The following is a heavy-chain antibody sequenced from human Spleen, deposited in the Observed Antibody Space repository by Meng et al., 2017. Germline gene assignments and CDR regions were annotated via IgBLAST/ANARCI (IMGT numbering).Heavy chain of an antibody. J-gene: IGHJ4*02. D-gene: IGHD5-18*01. V-gene: IGHV3-48*03. CDR2: ISSSGSTI. CDR3: ARERPRGYSYGYFDY. Sequence: GESLKISCAASGFTFSSYAMHWVRQAPGKGLEWVSYISSSGSTIYYADSVKGRFTISRDNAKNSLYLQMNSLRAEDTAVYYCARERPRGYSYGYFDYWGQGTLVTVSS. CDR1: GFTFSSYA.